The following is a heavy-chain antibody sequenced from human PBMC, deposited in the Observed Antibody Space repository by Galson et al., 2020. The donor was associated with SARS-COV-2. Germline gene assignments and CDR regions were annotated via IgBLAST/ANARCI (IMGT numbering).Heavy chain of an antibody. Sequence: ETSETLSLTFAVYGGSFSGYYWSWIRQPPGKGLEWIGEINHSGSTNYNPSLKSRVTISVDTSKNQFSLKLSSVTAADTAVYYCARGKRAEEMATTGGRGFDYWGQGTLVTVSS. J-gene: IGHJ4*02. CDR1: GGSFSGYY. V-gene: IGHV4-34*01. CDR3: ARGKRAEEMATTGGRGFDY. CDR2: INHSGST. D-gene: IGHD5-12*01.